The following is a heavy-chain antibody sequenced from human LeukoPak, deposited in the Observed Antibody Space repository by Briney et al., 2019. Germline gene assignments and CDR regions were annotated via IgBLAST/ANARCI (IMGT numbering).Heavy chain of an antibody. V-gene: IGHV4-61*02. Sequence: SQTLSLTCTVSGGSISSGSYYWSWIRQPAGKGLEWIGRIYTSGSTNYNPSLKSRVTISVDTSKNQFSLKLSSVTAADTAVYYCARGVRFLEWSTSHAFDIWGQGTMVTVSS. CDR1: GGSISSGSYY. CDR3: ARGVRFLEWSTSHAFDI. D-gene: IGHD3-3*01. CDR2: IYTSGST. J-gene: IGHJ3*02.